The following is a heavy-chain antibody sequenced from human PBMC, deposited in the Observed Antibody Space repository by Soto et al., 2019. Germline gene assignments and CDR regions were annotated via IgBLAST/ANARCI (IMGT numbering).Heavy chain of an antibody. D-gene: IGHD1-1*01. J-gene: IGHJ6*02. CDR1: GGTFSSYA. Sequence: QVQLVQSGAEVKKPGSSVKVSCKASGGTFSSYAISWVRQAPGQGLEWMGGIIPIFGTANYAQKFQGRVTITAGESTSTAYMELSSLRSEDTAVYYCARDQEHPSGQYYYGMDVWGQGTTVTVSS. CDR3: ARDQEHPSGQYYYGMDV. V-gene: IGHV1-69*01. CDR2: IIPIFGTA.